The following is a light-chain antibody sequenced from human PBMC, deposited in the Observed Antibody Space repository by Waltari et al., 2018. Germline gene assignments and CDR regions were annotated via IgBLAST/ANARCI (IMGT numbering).Light chain of an antibody. CDR3: CSYAGSYIFGV. J-gene: IGLJ2*01. CDR1: SSAVGVYTY. Sequence: QSALPHPPPVSGSPGTSATIPCTGPSSAVGVYTYVSWYQQHPGKAPKLMIHDVNKRPSGVPDRFSGSKSGNTASLTISGLQAEDEADYYCCSYAGSYIFGVFGGGTKLTVL. CDR2: DVN. V-gene: IGLV2-11*01.